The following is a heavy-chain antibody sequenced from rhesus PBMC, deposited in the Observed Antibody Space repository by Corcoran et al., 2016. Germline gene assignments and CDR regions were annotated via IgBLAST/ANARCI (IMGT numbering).Heavy chain of an antibody. J-gene: IGHJ4*01. Sequence: QVQLQESGPAVVTPSETLSLTCAVSGGSISRDNWGSWIRQPPGKGLEGVGRIHGSSGRTEYHPSLNSRVTISIDTSKNHFSLKVSSVTAADTGVFYCSRGNSYHDFDYWGQGVLVTVSS. V-gene: IGHV4-93*02. D-gene: IGHD5-12*01. CDR1: GGSISRDNW. CDR2: IHGSSGRT. CDR3: SRGNSYHDFDY.